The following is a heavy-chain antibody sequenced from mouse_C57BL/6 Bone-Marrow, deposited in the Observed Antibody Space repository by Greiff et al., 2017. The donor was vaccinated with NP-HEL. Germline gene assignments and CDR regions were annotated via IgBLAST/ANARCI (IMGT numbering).Heavy chain of an antibody. J-gene: IGHJ3*01. CDR1: GYTFTGYW. D-gene: IGHD1-1*01. CDR3: ARRYYGSSPWFAY. Sequence: QVQLQQSGAELMKPGASVKLSCKATGYTFTGYWIEWVKQRPGHGLEWIGEILPGSGSTNYNEKFKGKATFTADTSSNTAYMQLSSLTTEDSASYYCARRYYGSSPWFAYWGQGTLVTVSA. V-gene: IGHV1-9*01. CDR2: ILPGSGST.